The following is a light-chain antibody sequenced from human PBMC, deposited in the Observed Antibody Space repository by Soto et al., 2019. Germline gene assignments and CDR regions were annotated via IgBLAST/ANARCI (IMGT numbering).Light chain of an antibody. CDR2: GAS. Sequence: ETVMTQSPATLSLSPGERATLSCRASQSVSSMLVWYQQKPGQAPRFLIYGASTRATGIPARFRGSGSGTEFTLTIDSLQSEDFAVYYCQQYNDWPPAFGGGTKVEIK. J-gene: IGKJ4*01. V-gene: IGKV3-15*01. CDR3: QQYNDWPPA. CDR1: QSVSSM.